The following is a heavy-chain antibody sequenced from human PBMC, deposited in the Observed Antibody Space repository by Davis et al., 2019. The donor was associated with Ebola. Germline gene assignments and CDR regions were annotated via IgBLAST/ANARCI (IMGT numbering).Heavy chain of an antibody. Sequence: MPSETLSLTCAVYGGSFSDYFWTWIRQTPGEGLEWLGEINHSGSTNYNSSLKSRVTISVDTSKNQFSPSLRSVTAADTAVYYCARGFGGQQTYDSWGQGNLVTVSS. CDR2: INHSGST. CDR3: ARGFGGQQTYDS. J-gene: IGHJ4*02. D-gene: IGHD6-13*01. V-gene: IGHV4-34*01. CDR1: GGSFSDYF.